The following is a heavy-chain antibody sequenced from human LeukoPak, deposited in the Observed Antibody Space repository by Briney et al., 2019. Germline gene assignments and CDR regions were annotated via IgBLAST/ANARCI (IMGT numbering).Heavy chain of an antibody. CDR3: ARDRYYYDSSGYPRPAEYFQH. D-gene: IGHD3-22*01. J-gene: IGHJ1*01. CDR1: GYTFTGNY. Sequence: SVKVSCKTSGYTFTGNYLYGVRQAPGQGLEWMGGIIPIFGTANYAQKFQGRVTITADESTSTAYMELSSLRSEDTAVYYCARDRYYYDSSGYPRPAEYFQHWGQGTLVTVSS. V-gene: IGHV1-69*13. CDR2: IIPIFGTA.